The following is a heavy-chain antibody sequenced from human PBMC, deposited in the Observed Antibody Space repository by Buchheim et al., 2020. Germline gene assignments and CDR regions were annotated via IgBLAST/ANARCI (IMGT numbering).Heavy chain of an antibody. CDR2: INPDSGGT. V-gene: IGHV1-2*02. Sequence: QVQLVQSGAEVKKPGASVKVSCKASGFTLTGYYMHWVRQAPGQGLEWMGWINPDSGGTNYAQKCQGRVTRTRQTSSNNAYMELSSLTSDDSAVYYCARTSSFDYWGQGTL. CDR3: ARTSSFDY. J-gene: IGHJ4*02. CDR1: GFTLTGYY.